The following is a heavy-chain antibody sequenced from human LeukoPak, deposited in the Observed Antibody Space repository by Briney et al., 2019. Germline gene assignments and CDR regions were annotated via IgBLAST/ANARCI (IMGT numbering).Heavy chain of an antibody. CDR2: ISWNSGSI. CDR1: GFTFDDYA. J-gene: IGHJ4*02. D-gene: IGHD6-13*01. CDR3: AREPTYSSSWYTSCDY. V-gene: IGHV3-9*01. Sequence: PGGSLRLSWAASGFTFDDYAMHWVRQAPGKGLEWVSGISWNSGSIGYADSVKGRFTISRDNAKNSLYLQMNSLRAEDTAVYYCAREPTYSSSWYTSCDYWGQGTLVTVSS.